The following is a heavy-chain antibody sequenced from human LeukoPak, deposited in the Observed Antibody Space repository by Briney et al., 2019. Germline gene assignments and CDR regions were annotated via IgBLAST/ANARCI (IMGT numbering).Heavy chain of an antibody. V-gene: IGHV4-59*01. Sequence: SETLSLTCTVSGGSISSYHWSWIRQPPGKGLEWIGYIYYSGSTNYNPSLKSRVTISVDTSKNQFSLKLSSVTAADTAVYYCARGRGWFGGYFDYWGQGTLVTVSS. CDR1: GGSISSYH. J-gene: IGHJ4*02. CDR2: IYYSGST. D-gene: IGHD3-10*01. CDR3: ARGRGWFGGYFDY.